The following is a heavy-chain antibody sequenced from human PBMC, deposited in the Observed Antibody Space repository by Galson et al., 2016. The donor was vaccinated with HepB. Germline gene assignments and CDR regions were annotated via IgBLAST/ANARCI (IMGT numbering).Heavy chain of an antibody. CDR2: INPSGTGA. CDR1: GYTFTNYY. V-gene: IGHV1-46*01. CDR3: ARDAISFYGFSTGVRAFDP. D-gene: IGHD3-3*01. J-gene: IGHJ5*02. Sequence: SVKVSCKASGYTFTNYYINWVRQAPGQGLEWMGIINPSGTGATYAQKFQDRVTMTTDTSTTTVYMELSSLRSEDTAVYYCARDAISFYGFSTGVRAFDPWGQGTLVTVSS.